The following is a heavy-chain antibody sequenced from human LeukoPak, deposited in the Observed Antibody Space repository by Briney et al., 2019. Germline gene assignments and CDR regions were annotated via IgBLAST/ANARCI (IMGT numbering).Heavy chain of an antibody. CDR3: AKDIEGDYYYYMDV. Sequence: PGGSLRLSCAASGFTFDDYAMHWVRQAPGKSLEWVSLISWDGGSTYYADSVKGRFTISRDNSKNSLYLQMNSLRAEDTALYYCAKDIEGDYYYYMDVWGKGTTVTVSS. CDR2: ISWDGGST. J-gene: IGHJ6*03. V-gene: IGHV3-43D*03. CDR1: GFTFDDYA.